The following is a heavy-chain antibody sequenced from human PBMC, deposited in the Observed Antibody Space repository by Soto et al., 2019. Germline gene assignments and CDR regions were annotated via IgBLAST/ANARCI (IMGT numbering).Heavy chain of an antibody. D-gene: IGHD3-3*01. V-gene: IGHV4-30-4*01. J-gene: IGHJ5*02. CDR3: ARGGWEQSRSHDFWSGYSPRINWFDP. Sequence: SETLSLTCTVSGGSISSGDYYWSWIRQPPGKGLEWIGYIYYSGSTFYNPSLKNRVTISLDTSKNQFSLKLSSVTAADTAVYYCARGGWEQSRSHDFWSGYSPRINWFDPWGQGTLVTVSS. CDR1: GGSISSGDYY. CDR2: IYYSGST.